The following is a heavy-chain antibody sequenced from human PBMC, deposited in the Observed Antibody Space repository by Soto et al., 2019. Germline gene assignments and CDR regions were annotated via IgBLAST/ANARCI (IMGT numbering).Heavy chain of an antibody. D-gene: IGHD2-2*01. Sequence: PGGSLRLSCAASGFTFSDYYMSWIRQAPGKGLEWVSYISSSSYTNYADSVKGRFTISRDNAKNSLYLQMNSLRAEDTAVYYCARDCTSRTSCHDYWGQGTLVTVSS. CDR1: GFTFSDYY. J-gene: IGHJ4*02. V-gene: IGHV3-11*05. CDR2: ISSSSYT. CDR3: ARDCTSRTSCHDY.